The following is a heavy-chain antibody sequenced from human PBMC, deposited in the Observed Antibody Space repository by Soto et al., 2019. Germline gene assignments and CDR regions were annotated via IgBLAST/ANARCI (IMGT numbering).Heavy chain of an antibody. J-gene: IGHJ6*02. Sequence: GGSLRLSCAASGFTFSSYSMNWVRQAPGKGLEWVSSISSSSSYIYYAASVKGRFTISRDNAKNSLYLQMNSLRAEDTAVYYCARGGLSSSWSTHGMDVWGQWTTVTVSS. V-gene: IGHV3-21*01. CDR3: ARGGLSSSWSTHGMDV. CDR2: ISSSSSYI. CDR1: GFTFSSYS. D-gene: IGHD6-13*01.